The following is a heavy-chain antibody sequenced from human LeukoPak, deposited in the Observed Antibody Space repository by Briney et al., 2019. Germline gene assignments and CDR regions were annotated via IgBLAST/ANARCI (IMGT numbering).Heavy chain of an antibody. V-gene: IGHV1-69*13. CDR3: ARDLPGYCSSTSCRPFDP. CDR1: GGTFISYA. Sequence: GASVKVSCKASGGTFISYAISWVRQAPGQGLEWMGGIIPIFGTANYAQKFQGRVTITADESTSTAYMELSSLRSEDTAVYYCARDLPGYCSSTSCRPFDPWGQGTLVTVSS. CDR2: IIPIFGTA. D-gene: IGHD2-2*01. J-gene: IGHJ5*02.